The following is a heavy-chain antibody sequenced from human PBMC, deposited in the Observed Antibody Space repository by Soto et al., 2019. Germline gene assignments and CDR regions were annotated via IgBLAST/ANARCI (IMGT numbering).Heavy chain of an antibody. CDR1: GGTFSSYA. D-gene: IGHD3-22*01. CDR3: ARGSGPNYYDSSGYMAYFDY. Sequence: ASVKVSCKASGGTFSSYAISWVRQAPGQGLEWMGGIIPIFGTANYAQKFQGRVTITADESTSTAYMELSSLRSEDTAVYYCARGSGPNYYDSSGYMAYFDYWGQGTLVTVSS. V-gene: IGHV1-69*13. CDR2: IIPIFGTA. J-gene: IGHJ4*02.